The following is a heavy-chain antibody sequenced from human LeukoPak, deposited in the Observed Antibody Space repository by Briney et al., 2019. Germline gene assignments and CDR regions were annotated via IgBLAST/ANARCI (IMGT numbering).Heavy chain of an antibody. CDR1: GFTFSSFW. CDR2: ISSSSSYI. Sequence: GGSLRLSCTTSGFTFSSFWMSWLRQAPGKGLEWVSSISSSSSYIYYADSVKGRFTISRDNAKNSLYLQMNSLRAEDTAVYYCARDERSAVAGTVNYWGQGTLVTVSS. V-gene: IGHV3-21*01. CDR3: ARDERSAVAGTVNY. J-gene: IGHJ4*02. D-gene: IGHD6-19*01.